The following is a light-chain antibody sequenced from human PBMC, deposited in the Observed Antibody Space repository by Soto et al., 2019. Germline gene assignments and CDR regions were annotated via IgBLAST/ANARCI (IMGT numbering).Light chain of an antibody. CDR1: QSVSSY. Sequence: EIVLTQSPATLSLSPGERATLSCSASQSVSSYLAWYQQKPGQAPRLLIYDASNRATGIPARFSVSGSGTVFTLTISGLEPEDFAVYYCQQRSNWPPLTFGGGTKVEIK. CDR2: DAS. CDR3: QQRSNWPPLT. J-gene: IGKJ4*01. V-gene: IGKV3-11*01.